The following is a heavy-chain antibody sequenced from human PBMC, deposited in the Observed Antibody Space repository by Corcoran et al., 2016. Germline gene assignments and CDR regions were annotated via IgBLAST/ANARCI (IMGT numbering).Heavy chain of an antibody. CDR1: SGSFSGYH. Sequence: QVHLQQWGAGLLKPSETLSLTCAVYSGSFSGYHWAWIRQSPGKGLEWIGEITQSGSTNYNPSLKNRLTISGDTSANQFSLRLSSVTAADTAVYLCVRWGGSPPEDYWGPGTLVTFSS. D-gene: IGHD1-26*01. CDR3: VRWGGSPPEDY. J-gene: IGHJ4*02. V-gene: IGHV4-34*01. CDR2: ITQSGST.